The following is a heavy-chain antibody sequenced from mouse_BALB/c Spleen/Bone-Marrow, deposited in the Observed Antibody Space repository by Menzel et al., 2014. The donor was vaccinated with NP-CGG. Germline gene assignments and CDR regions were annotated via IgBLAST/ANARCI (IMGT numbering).Heavy chain of an antibody. J-gene: IGHJ4*01. CDR1: GYTFTSYW. CDR2: INPSTGYT. Sequence: QVQLQQSGAELAKPGASVKMSCKASGYTFTSYWMHWVKQRPGQGVEWIRYINPSTGYTEYNQKFKDKATLTADKSSSTAYMQLSSLTSEDSAVYYCARQITTVDYAMDYWGQGTSVTVSS. V-gene: IGHV1-7*01. CDR3: ARQITTVDYAMDY. D-gene: IGHD1-1*01.